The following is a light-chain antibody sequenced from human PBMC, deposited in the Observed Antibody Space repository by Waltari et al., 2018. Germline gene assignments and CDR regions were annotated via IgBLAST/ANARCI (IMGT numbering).Light chain of an antibody. J-gene: IGLJ2*01. CDR2: EGS. Sequence: QSALTQPASVSGSPGQSITISCTGTSSDVGSYNLVSWYQQHPGKAPKLMIYEGSKRPPGVSNRFSGSKSSNTASLTISGLQAEDEADYYCCSYAGSSTRVVFGGGTKLTVL. V-gene: IGLV2-23*01. CDR3: CSYAGSSTRVV. CDR1: SSDVGSYNL.